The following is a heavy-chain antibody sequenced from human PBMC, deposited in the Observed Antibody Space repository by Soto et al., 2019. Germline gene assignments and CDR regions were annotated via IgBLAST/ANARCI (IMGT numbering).Heavy chain of an antibody. CDR2: IGSTGDYI. V-gene: IGHV3-21*01. D-gene: IGHD2-2*01. Sequence: SLRLSCAASGFLFNSYTMNWVRQAPGQGLEWVASIGSTGDYIHYADAVKGRFTISRDNTRKALYLQMTKVRAGDTAVYYCARDMAYAPTLFDFWGQGTQVTVSS. CDR1: GFLFNSYT. CDR3: ARDMAYAPTLFDF. J-gene: IGHJ4*02.